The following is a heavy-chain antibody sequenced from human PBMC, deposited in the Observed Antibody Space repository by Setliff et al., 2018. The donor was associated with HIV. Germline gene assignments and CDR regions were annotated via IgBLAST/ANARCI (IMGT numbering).Heavy chain of an antibody. D-gene: IGHD3-22*01. V-gene: IGHV5-51*01. CDR3: ARLYYYDNSDYHSRAYFDY. CDR2: IYPGDSDV. CDR1: GYTFSTYW. Sequence: PGESLKISCEGYGYTFSTYWVGWVRQKPGKGLEWMGIIYPGDSDVRYSPSFRGLVTISADKATNTAYLQWSSLKASDTAIYYCARLYYYDNSDYHSRAYFDYWGQGTLVTVSS. J-gene: IGHJ4*02.